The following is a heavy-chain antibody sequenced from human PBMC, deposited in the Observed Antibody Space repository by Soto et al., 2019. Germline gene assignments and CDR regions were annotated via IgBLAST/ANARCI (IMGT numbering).Heavy chain of an antibody. J-gene: IGHJ4*02. CDR1: GGSGRSGSYY. Sequence: QVQLQESGPGLVKPSETLSLTCTVSGGSGRSGSYYWSWIRQPPGKGLEWIEYIYYSGPTNYNPSRKCRVAISVYTSKNQLSLELRSVTAADTAVDYCARVDDYGDYFDYWGQGTLVTVSS. D-gene: IGHD5-12*01. CDR2: IYYSGPT. CDR3: ARVDDYGDYFDY. V-gene: IGHV4-61*01.